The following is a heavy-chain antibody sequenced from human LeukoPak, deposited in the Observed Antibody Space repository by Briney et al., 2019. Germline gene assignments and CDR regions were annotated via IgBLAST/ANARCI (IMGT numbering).Heavy chain of an antibody. Sequence: PSETLSLTCTVSGGSISSYYWSWIRQPPGKGLEWIGYIYNTGSTNYNPSLKSRVTISLDTSKNQFSLKLISVTAADTAVYYCARVPSSDTVYWGQGTLVTVSS. J-gene: IGHJ4*02. CDR3: ARVPSSDTVY. CDR2: IYNTGST. CDR1: GGSISSYY. V-gene: IGHV4-59*08. D-gene: IGHD6-19*01.